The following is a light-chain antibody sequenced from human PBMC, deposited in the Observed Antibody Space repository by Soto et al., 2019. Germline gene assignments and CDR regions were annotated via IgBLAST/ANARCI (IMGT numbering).Light chain of an antibody. V-gene: IGKV1-39*01. J-gene: IGKJ3*01. Sequence: DIQMTQSPSSLSASVGDRVTITCRASQTTHNYLNWYQLKPGKAPKLLIYAASTLQTWVPSRFTGSGSGTDFTLTIISLQPEDYATYFCQQSYSMPYAFGPGTNVDIK. CDR1: QTTHNY. CDR2: AAS. CDR3: QQSYSMPYA.